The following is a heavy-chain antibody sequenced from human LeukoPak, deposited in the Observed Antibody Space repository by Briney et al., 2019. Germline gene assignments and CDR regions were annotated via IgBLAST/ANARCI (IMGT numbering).Heavy chain of an antibody. D-gene: IGHD5-24*01. Sequence: GGSLRLSCAASGFTVSSNYMSWVRQAPGKGLAWVSVIYSGGSTYYADSVKGRFTISRHNSKNTLYLQMNSLRAEDTAVYYCARSERYYFDYWGQGTLVTVSS. CDR2: IYSGGST. CDR1: GFTVSSNY. J-gene: IGHJ4*02. V-gene: IGHV3-53*04. CDR3: ARSERYYFDY.